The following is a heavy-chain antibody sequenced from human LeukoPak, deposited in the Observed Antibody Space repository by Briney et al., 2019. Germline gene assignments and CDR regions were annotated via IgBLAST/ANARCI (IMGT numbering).Heavy chain of an antibody. CDR1: GGTFISYA. CDR2: IIPIFGTA. D-gene: IGHD6-19*01. V-gene: IGHV1-69*13. J-gene: IGHJ4*02. CDR3: ARSAYSSGWYAFDY. Sequence: GASVKVSCKASGGTFISYAISWVRQAPGQGREWMGGIIPIFGTANYAQKFQGRVTITADESTSTAYMELSSLRSEDTAVYYCARSAYSSGWYAFDYWGQGTLVTVSS.